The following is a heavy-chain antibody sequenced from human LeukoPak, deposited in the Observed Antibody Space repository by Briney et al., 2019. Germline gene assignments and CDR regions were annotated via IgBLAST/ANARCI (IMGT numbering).Heavy chain of an antibody. D-gene: IGHD1-26*01. Sequence: GGSLRLSCVAPGFSFSEYELSWVRQAPGKGLEWVSSITAIASMEYYADSVKRRFTISRDNAKNSLYLQMNSLRAEDTAVYFCISEKTRDQGGEAIVGGDPYDLWGQGTLVTVSS. CDR2: ITAIASME. CDR1: GFSFSEYE. J-gene: IGHJ4*02. CDR3: ISEKTRDQGGEAIVGGDPYDL. V-gene: IGHV3-48*03.